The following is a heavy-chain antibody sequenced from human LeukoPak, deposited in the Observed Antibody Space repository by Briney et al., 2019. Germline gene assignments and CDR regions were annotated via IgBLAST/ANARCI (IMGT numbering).Heavy chain of an antibody. D-gene: IGHD2-15*01. J-gene: IGHJ3*02. V-gene: IGHV3-30*02. CDR3: AKDGGWTFDI. CDR2: IGHDGSNK. Sequence: GGSLRLSCAASGFKFSTSGMHWVRQAPGKGLEWAAFIGHDGSNKYYADSVKGRFTISGDNSKNTAYLQMNSLRAEDTAIYYCAKDGGWTFDIWGQGTMVTVSS. CDR1: GFKFSTSG.